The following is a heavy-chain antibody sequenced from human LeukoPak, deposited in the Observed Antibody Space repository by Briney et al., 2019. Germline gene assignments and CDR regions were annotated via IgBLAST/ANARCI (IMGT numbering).Heavy chain of an antibody. V-gene: IGHV3-23*01. J-gene: IGHJ6*03. Sequence: GGSLRLSCAASGFTFSSYAMSWVPQAPGKGLKWVSSISGSDGSTYYADSVKGRFTLSRDNSKNTLYLQMNSLRAEDTAVYYCAKDQWLRSGLLSYYSYYMDLWRKVTTVTVSS. D-gene: IGHD5-12*01. CDR3: AKDQWLRSGLLSYYSYYMDL. CDR2: ISGSDGST. CDR1: GFTFSSYA.